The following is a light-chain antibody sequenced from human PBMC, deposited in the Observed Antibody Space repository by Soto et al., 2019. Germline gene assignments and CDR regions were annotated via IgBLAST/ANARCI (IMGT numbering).Light chain of an antibody. V-gene: IGLV2-23*01. CDR3: CSFPRSCTHVV. CDR2: EGT. J-gene: IGLJ2*01. Sequence: QSALTQPASVSGSPGQSITISCTGTSNDVGTYNLVSWYQQHPGKAPKLLIYEGTKRPSGVFDRFSGSRSGNTASLTISGLQAEDEADYYCCSFPRSCTHVVFGGGTKLTVL. CDR1: SNDVGTYNL.